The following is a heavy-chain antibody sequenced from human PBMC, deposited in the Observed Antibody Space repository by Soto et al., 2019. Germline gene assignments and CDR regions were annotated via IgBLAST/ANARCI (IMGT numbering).Heavy chain of an antibody. CDR3: ARGQEGVVATH. CDR1: GGSLSGYY. Sequence: QVQLQQWGAGLLKPLETLSLNCAVTGGSLSGYYWSWIRQPPGKGLEWIGEVKDGGHTNYSPSLRDRVTRSSDTSNNQFSLRLNSVTAADTGVYYCARGQEGVVATHWDQGSLVTVSS. J-gene: IGHJ4*02. CDR2: VKDGGHT. V-gene: IGHV4-34*01. D-gene: IGHD5-12*01.